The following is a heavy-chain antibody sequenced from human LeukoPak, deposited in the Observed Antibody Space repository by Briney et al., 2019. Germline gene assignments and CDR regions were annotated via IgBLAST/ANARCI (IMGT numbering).Heavy chain of an antibody. CDR1: GYSFTSYW. Sequence: KAGESLKISCKGSGYSFTSYWIGWVRQMPGKGLEWLGIIYPGDSDTRYSPSFQGQVTISADKSISTAYLQWNNLKASDTAMYYCARHWPEYSSSSPPADYWGQGTLVIVSS. CDR2: IYPGDSDT. CDR3: ARHWPEYSSSSPPADY. V-gene: IGHV5-51*01. J-gene: IGHJ4*02. D-gene: IGHD6-6*01.